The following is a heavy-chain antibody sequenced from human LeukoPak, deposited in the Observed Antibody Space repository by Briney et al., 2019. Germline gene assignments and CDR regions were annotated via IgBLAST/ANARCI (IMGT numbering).Heavy chain of an antibody. V-gene: IGHV1-24*01. D-gene: IGHD2-2*01. J-gene: IGHJ6*02. CDR3: ATVIVAAAMSGYYGMDV. CDR2: VDPEDGET. CDR1: GYTLTELS. Sequence: ASVKVSCKVSGYTLTELSMHWVRQAPGKGPEWMGGVDPEDGETIYAQKFQGRVTMTEDTSTGTAYMELSSLRSEDTAVYYCATVIVAAAMSGYYGMDVWGQGTTVTVSS.